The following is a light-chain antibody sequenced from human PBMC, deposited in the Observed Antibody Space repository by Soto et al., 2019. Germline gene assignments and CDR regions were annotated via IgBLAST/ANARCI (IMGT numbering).Light chain of an antibody. J-gene: IGKJ3*01. CDR3: QQCGGSPLFS. V-gene: IGKV3-20*01. CDR1: QSVTSSC. CDR2: TTS. Sequence: EIVLTQSPGTLSLSPGERATLSCTASQSVTSSCLAWYQRKPGQAPRLLIHTTSIRATDIPDRFSGSGSGTDFTLTISRLQPEDSAEYYCQQCGGSPLFSFGPGTRVDI.